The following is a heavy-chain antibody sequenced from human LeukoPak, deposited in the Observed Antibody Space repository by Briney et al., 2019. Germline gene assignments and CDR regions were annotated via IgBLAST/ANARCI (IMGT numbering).Heavy chain of an antibody. V-gene: IGHV3-7*01. J-gene: IGHJ4*02. Sequence: GGSLRLSCAASGFTFSSYAMHWVRQAPGKGLEWVANIKQDGSEKYYVDSVKGRFTISRDNAKNSLYLQMNSLRAEDTAVYYCASNQLYYYDSSGYGFDYWGQGTLVTVSS. CDR1: GFTFSSYA. D-gene: IGHD3-22*01. CDR3: ASNQLYYYDSSGYGFDY. CDR2: IKQDGSEK.